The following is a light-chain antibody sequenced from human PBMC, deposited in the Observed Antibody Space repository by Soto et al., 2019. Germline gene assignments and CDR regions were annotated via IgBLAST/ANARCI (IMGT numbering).Light chain of an antibody. CDR3: QQYGTSPRT. CDR1: QTVRNNY. Sequence: EFVLTQSPGTLSLSPGERATLSCRASQTVRNNYLAWYQQKPGQAPRLLIYDASSRATGIPDRFSGGGSGTDFTLTISRLEPEDFAVYICQQYGTSPRTFGQGPRWIS. V-gene: IGKV3-20*01. J-gene: IGKJ1*01. CDR2: DAS.